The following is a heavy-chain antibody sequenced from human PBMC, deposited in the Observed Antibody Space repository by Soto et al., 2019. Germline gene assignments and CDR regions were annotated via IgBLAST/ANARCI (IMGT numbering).Heavy chain of an antibody. J-gene: IGHJ4*02. Sequence: GGSLRLSCAASGFTFSSYAMSWVRQAPGKGLEWVSAISGSGGSTYYADSVKGRFTISRDNSKNTLYLQMNGLRAEDTAVYYCAKVGYCSSTSCRDYWGQGTLVTVSS. D-gene: IGHD2-2*01. CDR3: AKVGYCSSTSCRDY. V-gene: IGHV3-23*01. CDR1: GFTFSSYA. CDR2: ISGSGGST.